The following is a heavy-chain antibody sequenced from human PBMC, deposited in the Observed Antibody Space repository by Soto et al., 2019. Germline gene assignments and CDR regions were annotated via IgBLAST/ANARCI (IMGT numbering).Heavy chain of an antibody. V-gene: IGHV1-18*01. CDR1: GYSFSSYG. D-gene: IGHD3-22*01. Sequence: QAQLVQSGAEVKKPGASVKVSCKASGYSFSSYGITWVRQAPGQGLEWLGWISPYNDDTKYAQRLQGRVTMTTDTSTRXAXRXXRGLRSDDTAKYYCARGGYYDSSGASNYHYYGMDVWGQGTTVTVS. CDR3: ARGGYYDSSGASNYHYYGMDV. CDR2: ISPYNDDT. J-gene: IGHJ6*02.